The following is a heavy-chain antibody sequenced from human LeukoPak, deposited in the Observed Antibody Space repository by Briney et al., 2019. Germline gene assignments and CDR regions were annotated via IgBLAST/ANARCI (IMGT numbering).Heavy chain of an antibody. CDR3: VYYYGSGSVEY. Sequence: PSETLSLTCTVSGGSITSSNYYLGWIRQPPGKGLEWIGSFYYSGSTNYNPSLKSRVTISVDTSKNQFSLKLSSVTAADTAVYYCVYYYGSGSVEYWGQGTLVTVSS. CDR2: FYYSGST. J-gene: IGHJ4*02. V-gene: IGHV4-39*01. D-gene: IGHD3-10*01. CDR1: GGSITSSNYY.